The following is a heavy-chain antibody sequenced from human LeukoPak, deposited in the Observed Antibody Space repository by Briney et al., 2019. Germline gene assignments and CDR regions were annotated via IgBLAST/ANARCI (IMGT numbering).Heavy chain of an antibody. V-gene: IGHV3-23*01. D-gene: IGHD1-26*01. CDR3: ARGVWDKYYYGMDV. CDR2: ISGSGGST. CDR1: GFTFSSYA. J-gene: IGHJ6*02. Sequence: QTGGSLRLSCAASGFTFSSYAMSWVRQAPGKGLEWVSAISGSGGSTYYADSVKGRFTISRDNSKNTLYLQMNSLRAEDTAVYYCARGVWDKYYYGMDVWGQGTTVTVSS.